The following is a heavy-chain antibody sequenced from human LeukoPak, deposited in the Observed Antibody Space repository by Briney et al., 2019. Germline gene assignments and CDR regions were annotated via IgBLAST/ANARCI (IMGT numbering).Heavy chain of an antibody. V-gene: IGHV3-11*05. CDR3: ARALAVAGLRGFYYFDY. J-gene: IGHJ4*02. D-gene: IGHD6-13*01. CDR2: ISSSSSYT. Sequence: GRSLRLSCAASGFTFSDYYMSWIRQAPGKGLEWVSYISSSSSYTDYADSVKGRFTISRDNAKNSLYLQMNSLRAEDTAVYYCARALAVAGLRGFYYFDYWGQGTLVTVSS. CDR1: GFTFSDYY.